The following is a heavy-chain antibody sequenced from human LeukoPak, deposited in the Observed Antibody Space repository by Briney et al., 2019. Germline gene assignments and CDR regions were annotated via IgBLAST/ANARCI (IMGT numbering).Heavy chain of an antibody. CDR2: IYPGDSDP. Sequence: GESLKISCKVSGYSFTSYWIGWVRQMPGKGLEWVGIIYPGDSDPKYSPSFQGQVTISVDKSISTAYLQWSSLKASDTAMYYCSSPGSGSFDYWGQGTLVTVSS. CDR3: SSPGSGSFDY. J-gene: IGHJ4*02. CDR1: GYSFTSYW. V-gene: IGHV5-51*01. D-gene: IGHD3-10*01.